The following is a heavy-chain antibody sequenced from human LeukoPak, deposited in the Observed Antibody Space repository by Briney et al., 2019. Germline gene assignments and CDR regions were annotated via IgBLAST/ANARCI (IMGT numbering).Heavy chain of an antibody. D-gene: IGHD2-21*01. CDR3: AKDFRIGYSAHFDY. CDR2: ISGNGDRT. J-gene: IGHJ4*02. V-gene: IGHV3-23*01. CDR1: GFTFIDYG. Sequence: SGGSLSLSCAASGFTFIDYGIYWVRQAPGKGLEWVSGISGNGDRTSYADSVKGRFAVSRDNSKNTAYLQMSNLRAEDTAVYYCAKDFRIGYSAHFDYWGQGALVTVSS.